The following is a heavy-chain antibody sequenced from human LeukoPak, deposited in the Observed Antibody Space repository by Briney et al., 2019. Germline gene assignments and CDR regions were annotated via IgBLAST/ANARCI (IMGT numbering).Heavy chain of an antibody. CDR3: AYSSGYQQK. CDR2: INHSGYT. D-gene: IGHD3-22*01. J-gene: IGHJ1*01. CDR1: GVPFSNYY. Sequence: SETLSLTCGVSGVPFSNYYWSWVRQSPTQGLEWIGEINHSGYTNYNPSLKSRVTMSIDTSKNQFSLKLSSVTAADTAVYYCAYSSGYQQKWGQGTLVTVSS. V-gene: IGHV4-34*01.